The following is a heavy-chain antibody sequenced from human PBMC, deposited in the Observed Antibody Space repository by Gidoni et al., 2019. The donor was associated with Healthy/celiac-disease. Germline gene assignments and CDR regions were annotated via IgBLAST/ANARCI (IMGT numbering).Heavy chain of an antibody. Sequence: EVQLVASGGGLVKPGGSLRLSCAASGFTFSSYSMNWVRQAPGKGLEWVSSISSSSSYIYYADSVKGRFTISRDNAKNSLYLQMNSLRAEDTAVYYCARLSSVVVITTGSVDAFDIWGQGTMVTVSS. CDR3: ARLSSVVVITTGSVDAFDI. CDR2: ISSSSSYI. D-gene: IGHD3-22*01. CDR1: GFTFSSYS. V-gene: IGHV3-21*01. J-gene: IGHJ3*02.